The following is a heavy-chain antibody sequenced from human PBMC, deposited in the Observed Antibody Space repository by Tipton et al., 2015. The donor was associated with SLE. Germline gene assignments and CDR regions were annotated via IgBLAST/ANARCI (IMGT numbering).Heavy chain of an antibody. CDR1: GFTFSSYG. CDR3: AKEQGGGDYYYYYSMDV. D-gene: IGHD4-17*01. CDR2: IWYDGSNK. V-gene: IGHV3-30*18. Sequence: SLRLSCAASGFTFSSYGMHWVRQAPGKGLEWVAVIWYDGSNKYYADSVKGRFTISRDNSKNTLYLQMNSLRAEDTAVYYCAKEQGGGDYYYYYSMDVWGQGTTVTVSS. J-gene: IGHJ6*02.